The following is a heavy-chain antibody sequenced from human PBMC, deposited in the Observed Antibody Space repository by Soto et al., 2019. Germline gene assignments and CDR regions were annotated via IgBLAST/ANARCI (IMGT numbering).Heavy chain of an antibody. Sequence: QVQLVQSGAEVKKPGASVKVSCKASGYTFTSYYMHWVRQAPGQGLEWMGIINPSGGSTSYAQKFQGRVTMTRDTYTSTVYMELSSLRSEVTAVYYCARGGKPLGYCSGGSCYSGDYWGQGTLVTVSS. CDR2: INPSGGST. CDR1: GYTFTSYY. J-gene: IGHJ4*02. V-gene: IGHV1-46*03. D-gene: IGHD2-15*01. CDR3: ARGGKPLGYCSGGSCYSGDY.